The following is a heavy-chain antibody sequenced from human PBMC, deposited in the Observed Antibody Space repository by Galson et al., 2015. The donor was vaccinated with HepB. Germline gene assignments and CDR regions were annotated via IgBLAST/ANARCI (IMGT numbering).Heavy chain of an antibody. CDR2: ISAYNGNT. J-gene: IGHJ5*02. CDR1: GYTFTSYG. CDR3: AGDPVAYCGGDCYFNWFDP. Sequence: SVKVSCKASGYTFTSYGISWVRQAPGQGLEWMGWISAYNGNTNYAQKLQGRVTMTTDTSTSTAYMELRSLRSDDTAVYYCAGDPVAYCGGDCYFNWFDPWGQGTLVTVSS. V-gene: IGHV1-18*01. D-gene: IGHD2-21*02.